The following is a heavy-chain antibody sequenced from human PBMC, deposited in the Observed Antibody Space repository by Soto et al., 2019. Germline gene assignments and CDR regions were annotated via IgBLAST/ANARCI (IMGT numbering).Heavy chain of an antibody. J-gene: IGHJ5*02. D-gene: IGHD2-15*01. CDR2: IVPMHGTA. CDR1: GGTFSSYA. Sequence: VLLVQSGSEVKKPGSAVKVSCKASGGTFSSYAISWVRQAHGQGLEWMGGIVPMHGTAKYAQKFQGSVTITTNESTRTAYMERSRLRFDVPPFYDFAREFQIVGFVAYFFDPWGQGPLVTVS. CDR3: AREFQIVGFVAYFFDP. V-gene: IGHV1-69*01.